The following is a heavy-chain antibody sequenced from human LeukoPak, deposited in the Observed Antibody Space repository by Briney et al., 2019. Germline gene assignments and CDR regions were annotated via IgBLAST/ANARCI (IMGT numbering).Heavy chain of an antibody. J-gene: IGHJ4*02. CDR2: INHSGST. D-gene: IGHD3-22*01. Sequence: SETLSLTCTVSGGSISSYYWSWIRQPPGKGLEWIGEINHSGSTNYNPSLKSRVTISVDTSKNQFSLKLSSVTAADTAVYYCARGLEYYDSSGYYFDYWGQGTLVTVSS. CDR3: ARGLEYYDSSGYYFDY. CDR1: GGSISSYY. V-gene: IGHV4-34*01.